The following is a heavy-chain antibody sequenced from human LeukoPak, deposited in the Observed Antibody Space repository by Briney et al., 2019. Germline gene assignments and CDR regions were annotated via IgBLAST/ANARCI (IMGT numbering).Heavy chain of an antibody. V-gene: IGHV1-2*02. J-gene: IGHJ4*02. CDR3: AGSTYYNDSSGYYLDYFDY. CDR2: INPNSGGT. CDR1: GYTFTGYY. Sequence: ASVKVSCKASGYTFTGYYMHWVRQAPGQGLEWMGWINPNSGGTNYAQKFQGRVTMTRDTSISTAYMELSRLRSDDTAVYYCAGSTYYNDSSGYYLDYFDYWGQGTLVTVSS. D-gene: IGHD3-22*01.